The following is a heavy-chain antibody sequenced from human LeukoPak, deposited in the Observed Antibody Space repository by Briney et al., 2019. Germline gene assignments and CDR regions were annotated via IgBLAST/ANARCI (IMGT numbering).Heavy chain of an antibody. CDR1: GFIFSTSS. Sequence: PGGSLRLSRSASGFIFSTSSMKWFRQAPGKALEWVSAISGTSVHIYYADSVKGRFTISRDNVKESLYLHMNSLRAEDTAVYYCAKGGEMIALGYWGQGTLVTVSS. J-gene: IGHJ4*02. CDR3: AKGGEMIALGY. V-gene: IGHV3-21*01. CDR2: ISGTSVHI. D-gene: IGHD3-22*01.